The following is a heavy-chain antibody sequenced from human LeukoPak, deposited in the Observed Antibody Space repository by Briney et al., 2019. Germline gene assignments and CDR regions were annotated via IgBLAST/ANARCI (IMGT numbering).Heavy chain of an antibody. Sequence: ASVKVSCKASGYTFTSYDINWVRQATGQGLEWMGWMNPNSGNTGYAQKFQGRVTMTRNTSISTAYMELSSLRSEDTAVYYCARSMGTIFGVVIMEAVDYWGQGTLVTVSS. D-gene: IGHD3-3*01. J-gene: IGHJ4*02. CDR1: GYTFTSYD. CDR3: ARSMGTIFGVVIMEAVDY. V-gene: IGHV1-8*01. CDR2: MNPNSGNT.